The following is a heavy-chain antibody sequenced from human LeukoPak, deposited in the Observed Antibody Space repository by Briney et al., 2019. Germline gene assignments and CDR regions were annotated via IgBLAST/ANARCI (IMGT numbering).Heavy chain of an antibody. CDR3: AREGDYRSFDY. D-gene: IGHD3-10*01. Sequence: PGGSLRLSCAASGSTFSSYSMNWVRQAPGKGLEWVSSISSSRGYIYYADSVKGRFTISRDNAKNSLYLQMNSLRAEDTAVYYCAREGDYRSFDYWGQGTLVTVSS. CDR2: ISSSRGYI. CDR1: GSTFSSYS. V-gene: IGHV3-21*01. J-gene: IGHJ4*02.